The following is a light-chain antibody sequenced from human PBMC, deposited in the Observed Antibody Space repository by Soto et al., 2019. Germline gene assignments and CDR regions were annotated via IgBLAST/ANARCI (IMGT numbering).Light chain of an antibody. CDR3: QQRTIWPPWT. CDR1: QSVSSY. J-gene: IGKJ1*01. Sequence: EIVLTQSPATLSLSPGERATLSCRASQSVSSYLAWYQQKPGQAPRLLIYDASNRATGIPARFSGRGSGTDFTLTISSLEPEDFAVYYCQQRTIWPPWTFGQGTKVEIK. V-gene: IGKV3-11*01. CDR2: DAS.